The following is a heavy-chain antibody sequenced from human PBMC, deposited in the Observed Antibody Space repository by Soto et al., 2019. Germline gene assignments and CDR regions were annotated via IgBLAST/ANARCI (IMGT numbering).Heavy chain of an antibody. CDR2: INHSGST. V-gene: IGHV4-34*01. Sequence: TSETLSLTCAVYGGSFSGYYWSWIRQPPGKGLEWIGEINHSGSTNYNPSLKSRVTISLDKAKNQFSLKVGSVTAADTALYYCVRSTGDTANWLDPWGQGALVTVSS. J-gene: IGHJ5*02. CDR3: VRSTGDTANWLDP. CDR1: GGSFSGYY. D-gene: IGHD3-16*01.